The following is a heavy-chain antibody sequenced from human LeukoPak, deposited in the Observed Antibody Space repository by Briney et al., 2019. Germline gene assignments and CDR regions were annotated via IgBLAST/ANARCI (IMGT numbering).Heavy chain of an antibody. CDR3: AKDLVAARPAYYYYMDV. CDR1: GFTVSSNY. Sequence: GGSLRLSCAASGFTVSSNYMSWVRQALGKGLEWVSVIYSGGSTYYADSVKGRFTISRDNSKNTLYLQMNSLRAEDTAVYYCAKDLVAARPAYYYYMDVWGKGTTVTVSS. V-gene: IGHV3-66*01. J-gene: IGHJ6*03. D-gene: IGHD6-6*01. CDR2: IYSGGST.